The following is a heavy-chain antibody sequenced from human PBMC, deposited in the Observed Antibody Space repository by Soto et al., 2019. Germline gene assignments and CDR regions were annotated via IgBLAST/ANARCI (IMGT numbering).Heavy chain of an antibody. CDR1: GFTFSGSA. V-gene: IGHV3-73*01. CDR2: IRSKAKSYAT. D-gene: IGHD3-9*01. CDR3: SYDTFGDKDF. J-gene: IGHJ4*02. Sequence: GGSLRLSCAASGFTFSGSAMHWVRQASGKWLEWVGRIRSKAKSYATAYAASVKGRFTISRDDSKNTLYLQMNSLGVEDTALYYCSYDTFGDKDFWGQGTPVTVSS.